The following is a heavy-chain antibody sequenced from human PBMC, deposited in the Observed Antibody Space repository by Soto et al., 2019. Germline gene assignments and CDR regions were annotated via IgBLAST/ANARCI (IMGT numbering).Heavy chain of an antibody. V-gene: IGHV4-31*03. CDR2: IHYTGST. D-gene: IGHD3-10*01. CDR1: GDSISSTGFY. J-gene: IGHJ6*02. Sequence: PSETLSLTCSVSGDSISSTGFYWSWSRQHPGKALEWVGYIHYTGSTSYHPSLKSRIAISLDAPKNQFSLSLSSVTSADTAVYYCASDHRSLGAYYGIDVWGQGTTVTVSS. CDR3: ASDHRSLGAYYGIDV.